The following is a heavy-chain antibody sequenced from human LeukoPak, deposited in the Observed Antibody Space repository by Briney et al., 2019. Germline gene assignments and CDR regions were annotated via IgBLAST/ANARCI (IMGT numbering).Heavy chain of an antibody. CDR1: GGSVSSGSYY. Sequence: SETLSLTCTVSGGSVSSGSYYWSWIRQPPGKGLEWIGYIYYSGSTNYNPSLKSRVTISVDTSKNQFSLKLSSVTAADTAVYYCARASFDFWSGYYVYWGQGTLVTVSS. V-gene: IGHV4-61*01. J-gene: IGHJ4*02. CDR2: IYYSGST. D-gene: IGHD3-3*01. CDR3: ARASFDFWSGYYVY.